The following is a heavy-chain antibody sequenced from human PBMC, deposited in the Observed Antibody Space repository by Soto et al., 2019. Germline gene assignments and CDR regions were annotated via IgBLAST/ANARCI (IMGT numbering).Heavy chain of an antibody. V-gene: IGHV3-23*01. CDR2: ISGSGGST. D-gene: IGHD1-20*01. Sequence: EVQLLESGGGLVQPGGSLRLSCAASGFTFSSYAMSWVRQAPGKGLEWVSAISGSGGSTYYADSVKGRFTISRDNSKNTLYLQMNSLRAEDTAVYYCAKDAQITGTPLGPYYFDYWGQGTLVTVSS. CDR1: GFTFSSYA. J-gene: IGHJ4*02. CDR3: AKDAQITGTPLGPYYFDY.